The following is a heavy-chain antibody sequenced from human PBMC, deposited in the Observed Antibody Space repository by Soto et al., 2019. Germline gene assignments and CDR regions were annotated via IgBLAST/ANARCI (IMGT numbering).Heavy chain of an antibody. CDR3: AREMATRPPDY. V-gene: IGHV4-34*01. CDR1: GGSFSGYY. CDR2: INHSGST. J-gene: IGHJ4*02. Sequence: SETLSLTCAVYGGSFSGYYWSWIRQPPGKGLEWIGEINHSGSTNYNPSLKSRVTISVDTSKNQFSLKLSSVTAADTAVYYCAREMATRPPDYWGQGTLVTVSS. D-gene: IGHD5-12*01.